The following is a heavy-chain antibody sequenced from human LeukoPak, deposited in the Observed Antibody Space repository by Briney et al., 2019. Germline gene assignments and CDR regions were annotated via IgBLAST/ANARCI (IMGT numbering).Heavy chain of an antibody. Sequence: SETLSLTCPVSGGSISSYYWSWIRQPAGKGLEWIGRIYTSGTTNYNPSLKSRITMSVDTSKNQFSLKMRSVTAADTAVYYCARANHDGSDYWGQGTLVTVSS. CDR3: ARANHDGSDY. V-gene: IGHV4-4*07. D-gene: IGHD3-22*01. J-gene: IGHJ4*02. CDR2: IYTSGTT. CDR1: GGSISSYY.